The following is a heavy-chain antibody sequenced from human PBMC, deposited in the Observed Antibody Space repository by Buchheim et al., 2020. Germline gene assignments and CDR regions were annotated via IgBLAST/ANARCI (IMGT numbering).Heavy chain of an antibody. Sequence: QVQLVESGGGVVQPGRSLRLSCAASGFTFSSYGMHWVRQAPGKGLEWVAVISYDGSNKYYADSVKGRFTIPRDNSKKTLSLQMNSLRAEDTAVYYCAKEVEDIVLSDNQGVYYWGQGTL. J-gene: IGHJ4*02. CDR1: GFTFSSYG. D-gene: IGHD2-8*01. CDR3: AKEVEDIVLSDNQGVYY. V-gene: IGHV3-30*18. CDR2: ISYDGSNK.